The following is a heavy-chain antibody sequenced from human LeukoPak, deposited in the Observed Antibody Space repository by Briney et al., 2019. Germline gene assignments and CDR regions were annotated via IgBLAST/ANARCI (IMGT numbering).Heavy chain of an antibody. CDR3: AKTSGLYDLGP. Sequence: GGSLRLSCTASGFTFSSYAMNWVRQAPGKGLEWVSAISGSGGSTYYADSVKGRFTISRDNSKNTLYLQMNSLRAEDTAVYYCAKTSGLYDLGPWGQGTLVTVSS. J-gene: IGHJ5*02. CDR2: ISGSGGST. CDR1: GFTFSSYA. D-gene: IGHD3-3*01. V-gene: IGHV3-23*01.